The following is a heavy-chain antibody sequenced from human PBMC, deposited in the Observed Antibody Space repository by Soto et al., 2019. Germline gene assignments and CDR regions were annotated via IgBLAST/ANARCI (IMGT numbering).Heavy chain of an antibody. CDR3: ARLLHDSRGYYYFDY. V-gene: IGHV4-39*01. Sequence: SETLSLTCTVSGGSISSSSYYWCWIRQPPGKGLEWIGSFYYTGSTYDNPSLKSRITLSVDRSKSQFSLKLTSVTAADTAVYYCARLLHDSRGYYYFDYWGQGTLVTVSS. CDR1: GGSISSSSYY. CDR2: FYYTGST. D-gene: IGHD3-22*01. J-gene: IGHJ4*02.